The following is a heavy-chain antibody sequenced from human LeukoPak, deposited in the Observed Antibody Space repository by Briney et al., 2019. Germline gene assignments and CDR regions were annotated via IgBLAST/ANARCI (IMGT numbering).Heavy chain of an antibody. CDR2: IYHSGST. J-gene: IGHJ6*03. V-gene: IGHV4-4*02. D-gene: IGHD3-3*01. CDR3: ARINGITIFGVVITYYYYYYMDV. CDR1: GGSISSSNW. Sequence: SETLSLTCAVSGGSISSSNWWSWVRQPPGKGLEWIGEIYHSGSTNYNPSLKSRVTISVDKSKNQFSLKLSSVTAADTAVYYCARINGITIFGVVITYYYYYYMDVWGKGTTVTVSS.